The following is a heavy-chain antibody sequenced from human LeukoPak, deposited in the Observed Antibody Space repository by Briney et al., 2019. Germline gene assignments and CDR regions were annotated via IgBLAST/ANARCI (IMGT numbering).Heavy chain of an antibody. Sequence: VASVKVSCKASGGTFSSYAISWVRQAPGQGLEWMGWISAYNGNTNYAQKLQGRVTMTTDTSTSTAYMELRSLRSDDTAVYYCARSYITMVRGVRVDKFDPWGQGTLVTVSS. J-gene: IGHJ5*02. CDR2: ISAYNGNT. CDR3: ARSYITMVRGVRVDKFDP. D-gene: IGHD3-10*01. V-gene: IGHV1-18*01. CDR1: GGTFSSYA.